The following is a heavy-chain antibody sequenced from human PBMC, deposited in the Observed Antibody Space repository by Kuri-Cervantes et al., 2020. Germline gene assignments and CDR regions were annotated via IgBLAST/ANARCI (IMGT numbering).Heavy chain of an antibody. CDR2: IYYSGST. J-gene: IGHJ4*02. CDR3: ARFDAVVDTAGYFDC. D-gene: IGHD5-18*01. V-gene: IGHV4-28*01. Sequence: LRLSCAVSGYFIRSGNYWGWIRQTPGKGLEWIGYIYYSGSTYYNPSLKSRVTISVDTSKNQFSLKLSSVTAADTAVYYCARFDAVVDTAGYFDCWGQGTLVTVSS. CDR1: GYFIRSGNY.